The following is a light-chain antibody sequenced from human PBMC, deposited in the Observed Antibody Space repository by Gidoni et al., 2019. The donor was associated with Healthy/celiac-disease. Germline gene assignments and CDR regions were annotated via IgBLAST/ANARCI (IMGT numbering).Light chain of an antibody. Sequence: EIVMTQSPATLSVSPGERATLSCRASQSVSSNLAGYQQKPGQAPRLLIYGASTRATCTPARFSGSGCGTEFTLTISSLQSEDVAVYYCQQYNNWPPDTFGQGTKLEIK. J-gene: IGKJ2*01. V-gene: IGKV3-15*01. CDR3: QQYNNWPPDT. CDR1: QSVSSN. CDR2: GAS.